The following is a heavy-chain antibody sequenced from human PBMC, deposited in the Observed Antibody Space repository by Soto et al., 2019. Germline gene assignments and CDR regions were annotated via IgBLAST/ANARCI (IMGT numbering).Heavy chain of an antibody. CDR3: ARDPSHQLWARVDI. D-gene: IGHD2-21*01. CDR1: VLTFSGYD. V-gene: IGHV3-21*01. J-gene: IGHJ3*02. Sequence: GGSLRLSCAASVLTFSGYDMNWVRQAPGKGLEWVSSISTSSSYIYYADSVKGRFTISRDNAKNSLFLQMNSLRAEDTAVYYCARDPSHQLWARVDIWGQATLVTVSS. CDR2: ISTSSSYI.